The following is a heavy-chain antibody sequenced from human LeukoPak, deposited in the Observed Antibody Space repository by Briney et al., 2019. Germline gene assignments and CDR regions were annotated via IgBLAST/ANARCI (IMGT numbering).Heavy chain of an antibody. D-gene: IGHD2-2*01. CDR2: INHSGST. Sequence: SETLSLTCAVYGGSFSGYYWSWIRQPPGKGLEWIGEINHSGSTNYNPSLKSRVTISVDTSKNQFSLKLSSVTAADTAVYYCARQGVVPAASRRCMDVWGKGTTVTVSS. J-gene: IGHJ6*03. V-gene: IGHV4-34*01. CDR1: GGSFSGYY. CDR3: ARQGVVPAASRRCMDV.